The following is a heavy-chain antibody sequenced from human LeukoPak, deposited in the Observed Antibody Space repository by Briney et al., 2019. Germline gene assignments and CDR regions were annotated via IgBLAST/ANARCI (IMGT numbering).Heavy chain of an antibody. CDR2: MYSGGST. D-gene: IGHD1-26*01. J-gene: IGHJ3*02. CDR3: ARVRWELLYAFDI. CDR1: GVTVSSNY. Sequence: GGSLRLSCAASGVTVSSNYMSWVRQAPGEGLEWVSVMYSGGSTYYADSVKGRVTISRDNSKNTLYLQMNSLRAEDTAVYYCARVRWELLYAFDIWGQGTMVTVSS. V-gene: IGHV3-66*01.